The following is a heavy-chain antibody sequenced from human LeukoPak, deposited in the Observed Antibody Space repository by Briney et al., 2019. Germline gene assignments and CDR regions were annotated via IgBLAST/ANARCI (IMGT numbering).Heavy chain of an antibody. J-gene: IGHJ6*03. CDR1: GGSISSHY. CDR3: ARGILRFLEWSIGDYYYYMDV. D-gene: IGHD3-3*01. CDR2: IYYSGST. Sequence: PSETLSLTCTVAGGSISSHYWSWIRQPPGKGLEWIGYIYYSGSTNYNPSLKSRVTISVDTSKNQFSLKLSSVTAADTAVYYCARGILRFLEWSIGDYYYYMDVWGKGTTVTVSS. V-gene: IGHV4-59*11.